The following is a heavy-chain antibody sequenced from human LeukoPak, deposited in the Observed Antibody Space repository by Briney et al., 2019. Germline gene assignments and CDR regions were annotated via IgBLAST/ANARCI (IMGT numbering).Heavy chain of an antibody. J-gene: IGHJ4*02. V-gene: IGHV3-9*01. CDR2: ISWNSGSI. CDR3: AKDNRRHYTSGPNPDSLH. CDR1: GFTFDDYA. D-gene: IGHD6-19*01. Sequence: GGSLRLSCAASGFTFDDYAMHWVRQAPGKGLGWVSGISWNSGSIGYADSVKGRFTISRDNAKNSLYLQMDSLRVEDTAFYYCAKDNRRHYTSGPNPDSLHWGQGALVTVSS.